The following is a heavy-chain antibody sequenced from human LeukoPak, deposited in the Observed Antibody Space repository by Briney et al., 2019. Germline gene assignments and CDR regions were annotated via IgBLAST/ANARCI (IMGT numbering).Heavy chain of an antibody. Sequence: SETLSLTCTVSGGSISSYYWSWIRQPAGKGLEWIGRIYSSGSTNYNPSHKSRVTMSVDTSKNQFSLKLRSVTAADTAVYYCAREVRSSGYSLDYWGQGTLVTVSS. J-gene: IGHJ4*02. CDR1: GGSISSYY. CDR2: IYSSGST. V-gene: IGHV4-4*07. D-gene: IGHD3-22*01. CDR3: AREVRSSGYSLDY.